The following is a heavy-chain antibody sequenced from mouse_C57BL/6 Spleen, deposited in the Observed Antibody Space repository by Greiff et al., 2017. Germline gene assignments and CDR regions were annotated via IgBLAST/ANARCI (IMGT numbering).Heavy chain of an antibody. CDR2: IHPNSGST. CDR1: GYTFTSYW. V-gene: IGHV1-64*01. J-gene: IGHJ4*01. Sequence: QVHVKQPGAELVKPGASVKLSCKASGYTFTSYWMHWVKQRPGQGLEWIGMIHPNSGSTNYNEKFKSKATLTVDKSSSTAYMQLSSLTSEDSAVYYCARVLNYYYAMDYWGQGTSVTVSS. CDR3: ARVLNYYYAMDY. D-gene: IGHD1-3*01.